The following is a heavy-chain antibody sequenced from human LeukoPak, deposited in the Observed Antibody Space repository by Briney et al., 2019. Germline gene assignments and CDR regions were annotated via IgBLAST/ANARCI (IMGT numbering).Heavy chain of an antibody. J-gene: IGHJ4*02. CDR3: ARALPASSHTSFDY. D-gene: IGHD2-2*01. V-gene: IGHV3-66*01. CDR1: GFTFSSYS. Sequence: GGSLRLSCAASGFTFSSYSMNWVRQAPGKGLEWVSIIYSDDTTYYADSVKGRFTISRDNSKNTVYLQMNSLRAEDTAVYYCARALPASSHTSFDYWGQGTLVTVSS. CDR2: IYSDDTT.